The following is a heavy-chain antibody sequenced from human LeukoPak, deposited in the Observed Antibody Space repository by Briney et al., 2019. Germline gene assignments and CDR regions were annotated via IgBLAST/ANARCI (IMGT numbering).Heavy chain of an antibody. CDR1: GFTFSSYE. CDR3: AKVKVYGDAHFDY. Sequence: GGSLRLSCAASGFTFSSYEMNWVRQAPGKGLEWVSAISGSGGSTYYADSVKGRFTISRDNSKNTLYLQMNSLRAEDTAVYYCAKVKVYGDAHFDYWGQGTLVTVSS. CDR2: ISGSGGST. V-gene: IGHV3-23*01. J-gene: IGHJ4*02. D-gene: IGHD4-17*01.